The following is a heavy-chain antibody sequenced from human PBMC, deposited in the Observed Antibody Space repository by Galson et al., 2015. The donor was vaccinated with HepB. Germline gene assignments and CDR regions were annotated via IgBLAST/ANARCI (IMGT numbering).Heavy chain of an antibody. CDR1: GGSFSGYY. CDR2: INHSGST. Sequence: SETLSLTCAVYGGSFSGYYWSWIRQPPGKGLEWIGEINHSGSTNYNPSLKNRVTISVDTYKNQFSLKLSSVTAADTAVYYCARALSRGFSYGYRFDPWGQGTLVTVSS. D-gene: IGHD5-18*01. J-gene: IGHJ5*02. V-gene: IGHV4-34*01. CDR3: ARALSRGFSYGYRFDP.